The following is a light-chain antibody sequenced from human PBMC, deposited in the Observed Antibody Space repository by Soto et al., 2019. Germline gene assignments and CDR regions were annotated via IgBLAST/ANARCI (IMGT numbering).Light chain of an antibody. CDR2: DAS. Sequence: IVLTQSPATLSLSPGERATLSCRASQSVSSYLAWYQQKPGQAPRLLIYDASNRATGIPARFSGSGSGTDFTLTISSLEPEDFAVYYCQQRSNWPRAFGQGTRLEIX. V-gene: IGKV3-11*01. J-gene: IGKJ5*01. CDR3: QQRSNWPRA. CDR1: QSVSSY.